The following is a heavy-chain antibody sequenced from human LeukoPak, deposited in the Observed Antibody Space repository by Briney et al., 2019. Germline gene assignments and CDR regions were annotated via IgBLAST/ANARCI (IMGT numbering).Heavy chain of an antibody. D-gene: IGHD6-13*01. V-gene: IGHV3-7*01. J-gene: IGHJ3*02. CDR1: GFIFSSYW. Sequence: EGSLRLSCAASGFIFSSYWMAWVRQAPGKGLEWVANIKEDETAKYYVDSVRGRFTISRDNAKNSLYLQMNSLRAEDTAVYYCARALEAGIFDIWGQGTLVTVSS. CDR3: ARALEAGIFDI. CDR2: IKEDETAK.